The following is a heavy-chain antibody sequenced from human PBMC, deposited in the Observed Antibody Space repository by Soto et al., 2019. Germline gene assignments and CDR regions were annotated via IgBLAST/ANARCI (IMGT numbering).Heavy chain of an antibody. CDR1: GFTFSSYG. D-gene: IGHD3-10*01. CDR2: ISYGGSNK. CDR3: APWFGAFDY. J-gene: IGHJ4*02. V-gene: IGHV3-30*03. Sequence: QVQLVESGGGVVQPGRSLRLSCAASGFTFSSYGMHWVRQAPGKGLEWVAVISYGGSNKYYADSVKGRFTLSRDNFKNTMYLQMNSLRAEDTAVYYCAPWFGAFDYWGQGTLVTVSS.